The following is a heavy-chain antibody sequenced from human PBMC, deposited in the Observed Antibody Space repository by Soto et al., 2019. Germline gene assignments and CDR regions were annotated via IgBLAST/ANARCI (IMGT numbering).Heavy chain of an antibody. Sequence: GESLKISCKTSGSSFTNYWLVWVRQMPGEGLEWMGSIYPGDSSTKYSPSFEGHVTISADKSINTAYLQWSSLKASDTAIYYCATRPYYFRIHDYSWGQGNLVTVSS. D-gene: IGHD3-16*01. CDR1: GSSFTNYW. CDR2: IYPGDSST. V-gene: IGHV5-51*01. CDR3: ATRPYYFRIHDYS. J-gene: IGHJ4*02.